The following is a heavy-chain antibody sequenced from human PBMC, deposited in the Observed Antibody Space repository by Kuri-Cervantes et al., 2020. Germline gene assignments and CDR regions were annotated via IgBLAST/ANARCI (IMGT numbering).Heavy chain of an antibody. V-gene: IGHV3-30*18. J-gene: IGHJ6*02. CDR3: VKVGVSYGMDV. D-gene: IGHD3-16*01. Sequence: GGSLRLSCAASGFTFSSYGMHWVRQAPGKGLEWVAVIAYDGSNKYYADSVKGRLTISRDNSKKTLYLQMDSLRAKDTAVYYCVKVGVSYGMDVWGQGTTVTVSS. CDR1: GFTFSSYG. CDR2: IAYDGSNK.